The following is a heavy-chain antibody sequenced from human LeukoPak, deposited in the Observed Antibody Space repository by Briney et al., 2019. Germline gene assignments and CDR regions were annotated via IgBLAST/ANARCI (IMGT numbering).Heavy chain of an antibody. D-gene: IGHD5-18*01. Sequence: GGSLRLSCAASGFTVSSNYMSWVRQAPGKGLVWVSYIYRGGSTYYADSVKRRFTISRDNSKNTLYLQMNSRRAEDTAVYYCAREGRDTAGDFDYWGQGTLVTVSS. J-gene: IGHJ4*02. CDR1: GFTVSSNY. CDR2: IYRGGST. CDR3: AREGRDTAGDFDY. V-gene: IGHV3-53*01.